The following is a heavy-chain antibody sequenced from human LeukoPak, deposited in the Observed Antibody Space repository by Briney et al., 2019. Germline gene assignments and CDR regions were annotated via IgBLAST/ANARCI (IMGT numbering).Heavy chain of an antibody. J-gene: IGHJ4*02. Sequence: PGASLRLSCAASGFTFSSYAMSWVRQAPGKGLEWVSAISGSGGSTYYADSVKGRFTISRDNSKNTLYLQMNSLRAEDTAVYYCARDLDSSGWCFDYWGQGTLVTVSS. D-gene: IGHD6-19*01. CDR1: GFTFSSYA. V-gene: IGHV3-23*01. CDR2: ISGSGGST. CDR3: ARDLDSSGWCFDY.